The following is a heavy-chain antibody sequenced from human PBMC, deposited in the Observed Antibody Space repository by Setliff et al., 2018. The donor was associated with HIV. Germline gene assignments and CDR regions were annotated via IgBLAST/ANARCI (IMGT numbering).Heavy chain of an antibody. CDR1: ASRYSFTAYN. CDR3: ARERTTLTPHGLGYMDV. D-gene: IGHD4-4*01. J-gene: IGHJ6*03. CDR2: INPFGGTT. Sequence: ASVKVSCKASASRYSFTAYNMHWVRQAPGQGLEWMGIINPFGGTTTYAQKFQGRVTMTRDTSTSTVYMELTDLRSEDTAVYYCARERTTLTPHGLGYMDVWGKGTTVTVSS. V-gene: IGHV1-46*01.